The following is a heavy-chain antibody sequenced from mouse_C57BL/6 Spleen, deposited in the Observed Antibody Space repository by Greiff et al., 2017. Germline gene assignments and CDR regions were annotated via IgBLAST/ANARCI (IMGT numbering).Heavy chain of an antibody. Sequence: EVMLVESGEGLVKPGGSLKLSCAASGFTFSSYAMSWVRQTPEKWLEWVAYISSGGDYTYYADTVKGRFTISRDNARNTRYLQMSSLKSEDTAMYYCTRDLLIYYGYDGGADWGQGTLVTVSA. J-gene: IGHJ3*01. CDR2: ISSGGDYT. V-gene: IGHV5-9-1*02. CDR1: GFTFSSYA. D-gene: IGHD2-2*01. CDR3: TRDLLIYYGYDGGAD.